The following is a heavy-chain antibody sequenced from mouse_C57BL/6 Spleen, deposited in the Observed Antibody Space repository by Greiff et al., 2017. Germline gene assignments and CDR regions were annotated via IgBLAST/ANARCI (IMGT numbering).Heavy chain of an antibody. CDR2: ISYDGSN. V-gene: IGHV3-6*01. CDR1: GYSITSGYY. D-gene: IGHD1-1*01. J-gene: IGHJ1*03. CDR3: AREVYYYGSSYGYFDV. Sequence: VQLQESGPGLVKPSQSLSLTCSVTGYSITSGYYWNWIRQFPGNKLEWMGYISYDGSNNYNPSLKNRISITRDTSKNQFFLKLNSVTTEDTATYYCAREVYYYGSSYGYFDVWGTGTTVTVSS.